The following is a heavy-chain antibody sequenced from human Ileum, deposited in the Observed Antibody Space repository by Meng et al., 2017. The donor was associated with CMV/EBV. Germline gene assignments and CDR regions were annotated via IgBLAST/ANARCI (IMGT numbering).Heavy chain of an antibody. CDR3: TRGDGDHSSKFDY. J-gene: IGHJ4*02. CDR1: GYSFITYG. V-gene: IGHV7-4-1*02. D-gene: IGHD5-24*01. CDR2: INTNTGNP. Sequence: QVQLVQSGSELREPGASVRISCKTSGYSFITYGINWVRQAPGQRLEWMGWINTNTGNPTYAQDFTGRFVFSLDTSVSTTYPQINSLRTEDSAVYYCTRGDGDHSSKFDYWGQGTLVTVSS.